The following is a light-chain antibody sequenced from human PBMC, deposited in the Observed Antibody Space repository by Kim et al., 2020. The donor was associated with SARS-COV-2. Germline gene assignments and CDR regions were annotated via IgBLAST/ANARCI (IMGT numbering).Light chain of an antibody. CDR1: KLGEKY. V-gene: IGLV3-1*01. CDR2: QDT. CDR3: QTWDSITVV. J-gene: IGLJ2*01. Sequence: VSAGQTASITCSGDKLGEKYACWYQQKPGQSPVLVIYQDTKRPSGIPERFSGSNSGNTATLTISGTQAMDEADYYCQTWDSITVVFGGGTQLTVL.